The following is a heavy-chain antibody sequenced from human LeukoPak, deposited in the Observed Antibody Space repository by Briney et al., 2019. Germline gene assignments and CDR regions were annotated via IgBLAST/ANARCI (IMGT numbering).Heavy chain of an antibody. J-gene: IGHJ3*01. V-gene: IGHV3-21*01. CDR1: GFTFRSST. CDR2: ISGSGRLI. Sequence: PWGALRLFWAASGFTFRSSTINWVRQAPGKALEWVSSISGSGRLIWYAGSVKGRFTISRDNAANSLFLQMNSLRVEDTAVYYCARDLQTGLAFDAWGQGTVVSVSS. D-gene: IGHD7-27*01. CDR3: ARDLQTGLAFDA.